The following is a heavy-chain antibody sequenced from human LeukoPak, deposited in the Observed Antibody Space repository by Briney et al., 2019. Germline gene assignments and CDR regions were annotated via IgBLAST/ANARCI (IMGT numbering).Heavy chain of an antibody. V-gene: IGHV4-30-2*01. D-gene: IGHD2-2*01. CDR2: IYHSGST. CDR1: GGSISSGGYY. J-gene: IGHJ2*01. CDR3: ARDQIACSSTSCPKYFDL. Sequence: SQTLSLTCTVSGGSISSGGYYWSWIRQPPGKGLEWIGYIYHSGSTYYNPSLKSRVTISVDRSKNQFSLKLSSVTAADTAVYYCARDQIACSSTSCPKYFDLWGRGTLVTVSS.